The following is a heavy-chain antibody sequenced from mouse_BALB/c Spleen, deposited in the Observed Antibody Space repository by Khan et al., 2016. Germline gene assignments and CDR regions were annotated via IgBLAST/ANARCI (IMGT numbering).Heavy chain of an antibody. Sequence: EVQLLEPGGGLVQPGGSRGLSCAGSGFTFSGFWMRWVRQTPGQPLEWIGDINSDGSAINYAPSIKDRFTIFRDNDKSTLYLQRSNGRSEDTATDFCMREDGYYWYFDAW. CDR3: MREDGYYWYFDA. V-gene: IGHV11-2*02. CDR1: GFTFSGFW. CDR2: INSDGSAI. D-gene: IGHD2-3*01. J-gene: IGHJ1*01.